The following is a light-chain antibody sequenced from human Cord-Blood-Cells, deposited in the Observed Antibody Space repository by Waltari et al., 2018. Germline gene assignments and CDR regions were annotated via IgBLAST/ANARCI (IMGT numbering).Light chain of an antibody. V-gene: IGKV4-1*01. CDR1: KSVLYSSNNKNY. CDR2: WAS. J-gene: IGKJ4*01. CDR3: QQYYSTPLT. Sequence: DIVMTQSPASLAVCLGERATINCQSSKSVLYSSNNKNYLAWYQQKPGQPPKLLIYWASTRESGVPDRFSGSGSGTDFTLTISSLQAEDVAVYYCQQYYSTPLTFGGGTKVEIK.